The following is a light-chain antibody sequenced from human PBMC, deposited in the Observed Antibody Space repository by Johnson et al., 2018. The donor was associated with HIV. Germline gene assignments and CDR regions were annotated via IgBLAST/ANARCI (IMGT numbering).Light chain of an antibody. Sequence: QSVLTQPPSVSAAPVQKVTISCSGSSSNIGNNYVSWYQQLPGTAPKLLIYENNKRPSGIPDRFSGSKSGTSATLGIAVLQTGDEADYYCGTWDNSLSTGAVFGTGTKVTVL. V-gene: IGLV1-51*02. CDR2: ENN. CDR3: GTWDNSLSTGAV. J-gene: IGLJ1*01. CDR1: SSNIGNNY.